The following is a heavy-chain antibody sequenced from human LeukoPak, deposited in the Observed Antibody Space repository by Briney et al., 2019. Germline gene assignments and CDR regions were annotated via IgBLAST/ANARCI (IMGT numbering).Heavy chain of an antibody. D-gene: IGHD3-9*01. CDR2: ISSSSSYI. V-gene: IGHV3-21*01. J-gene: IGHJ4*02. Sequence: GGSLRLSCAASGFTFSSYSMNWVRQAPGKGLEWVSSISSSSSYIYYADSVKGRFTISRDNAKNSLYLQMNSLRAEDTAVYYCARDERDYDILTGYYITPFDYWGQGTLVTVSS. CDR3: ARDERDYDILTGYYITPFDY. CDR1: GFTFSSYS.